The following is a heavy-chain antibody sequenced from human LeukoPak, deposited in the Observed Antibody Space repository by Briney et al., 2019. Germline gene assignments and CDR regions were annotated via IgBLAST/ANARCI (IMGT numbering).Heavy chain of an antibody. CDR3: AKTDLPYYYGSGST. CDR1: GDSISSYY. V-gene: IGHV4-59*01. J-gene: IGHJ4*02. D-gene: IGHD3-10*01. CDR2: IYYSGST. Sequence: SETLSLTCTVSGDSISSYYWNWIRQPPGKGLEWIGYIYYSGSTNYNPSLKSRVTISVETSKNQFSLKLRSVSAADTAVYYCAKTDLPYYYGSGSTWGQGTLVTVSS.